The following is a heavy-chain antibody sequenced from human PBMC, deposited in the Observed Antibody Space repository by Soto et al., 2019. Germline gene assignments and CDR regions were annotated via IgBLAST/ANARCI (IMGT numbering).Heavy chain of an antibody. Sequence: GGSQRLSCAASGFTFSSYSMNWVRQAPGKGLEWVSSISSSSSYIYYADSVKGRFTISRDNAKNSLYLQMNSLRAEDRAVYYGARDGGGSSDDAFDIWGQGTMVTVSS. CDR2: ISSSSSYI. J-gene: IGHJ3*02. CDR1: GFTFSSYS. CDR3: ARDGGGSSDDAFDI. D-gene: IGHD6-6*01. V-gene: IGHV3-21*01.